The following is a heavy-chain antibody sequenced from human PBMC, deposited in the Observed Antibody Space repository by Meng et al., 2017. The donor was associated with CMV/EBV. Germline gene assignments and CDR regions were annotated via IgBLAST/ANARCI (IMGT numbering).Heavy chain of an antibody. CDR3: ARQGGGDWGDY. CDR1: GGSISSSSYY. V-gene: IGHV4-39*01. CDR2: IYYSGST. J-gene: IGHJ4*02. D-gene: IGHD3-16*01. Sequence: GSLRLSCTVSGGSISSSSYYWGWIRQPPGKGLEWIGSIYYSGSTYYNPSLKSRDTISVDTSKNQFSLKLSSVTAADTAVYYCARQGGGDWGDYWGQGTLVTVSS.